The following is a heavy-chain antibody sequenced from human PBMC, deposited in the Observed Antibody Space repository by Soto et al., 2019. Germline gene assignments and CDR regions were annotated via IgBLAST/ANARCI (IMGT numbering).Heavy chain of an antibody. CDR2: INAGNGNT. Sequence: ASVEVSCKASGYTSTNYGMHWVRQAPGQRLEWMGWINAGNGNTKYSQNFQGRVTITRDTSASTAYMELSSLRSEDTAVYYCAREMRDFWSGPFRNDAFAIWGQGTMVTVSS. J-gene: IGHJ3*02. CDR1: GYTSTNYG. D-gene: IGHD3-3*01. V-gene: IGHV1-3*01. CDR3: AREMRDFWSGPFRNDAFAI.